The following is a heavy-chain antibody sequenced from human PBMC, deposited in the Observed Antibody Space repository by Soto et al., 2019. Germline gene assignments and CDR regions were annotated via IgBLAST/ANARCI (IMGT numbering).Heavy chain of an antibody. Sequence: SETLSLTCTVSGGSISGYYWSWIRQPAGKGLEWIGRIYTSGSTNYNPSLKSRVTMSVDTSKNQFSLKLSSVTAADTAVYYCARVNYDYVWGSYRYYFDYWGQGTLVTVSS. CDR3: ARVNYDYVWGSYRYYFDY. CDR2: IYTSGST. CDR1: GGSISGYY. J-gene: IGHJ4*02. V-gene: IGHV4-4*07. D-gene: IGHD3-16*02.